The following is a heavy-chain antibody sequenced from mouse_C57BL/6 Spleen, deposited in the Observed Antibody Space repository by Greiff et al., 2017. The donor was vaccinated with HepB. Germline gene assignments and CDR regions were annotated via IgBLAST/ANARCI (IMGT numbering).Heavy chain of an antibody. Sequence: QVQLKQPGTELVKPGASVKLSCKASGYTFTSYWMHWVKQRPGQGLEWIGNINPSNGGTNYNEKFKSKATLTVDKSSSTAYMQLSSLTSEDSAVYYCASPVYYGSRGYFDVWGTGTTVTVSS. CDR1: GYTFTSYW. CDR3: ASPVYYGSRGYFDV. V-gene: IGHV1-53*01. J-gene: IGHJ1*03. CDR2: INPSNGGT. D-gene: IGHD1-1*01.